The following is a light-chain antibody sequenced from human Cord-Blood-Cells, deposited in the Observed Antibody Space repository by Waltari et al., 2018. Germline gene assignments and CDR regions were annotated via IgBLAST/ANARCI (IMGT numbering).Light chain of an antibody. CDR3: QQRSNWPLT. CDR2: DAS. V-gene: IGKV3-11*01. CDR1: QSVSSY. Sequence: ELVLTQSPATLSLSPGERATFACRASQSVSSYLAWYQQKPGQAPRLLIHDASKRATGIPARFSGSGAGTDFTLTISSLEPEDFAVYYCQQRSNWPLTFGGGTKVEI. J-gene: IGKJ4*01.